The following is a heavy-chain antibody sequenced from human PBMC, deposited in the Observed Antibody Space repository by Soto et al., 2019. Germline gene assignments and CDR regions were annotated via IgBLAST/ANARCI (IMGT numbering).Heavy chain of an antibody. CDR2: IYYSGST. Sequence: QVQLQESGPGLVKPSQTLSLTCTVSGGSISSGDYYWSWIRQPPGKGLEWIGYIYYSGSTYYNPSLKRRVTRSADTSKMQCSLMLSSVTAADTAVYYLARLFDFWSDYPLYYFYVMDVWGQGATVTVSS. V-gene: IGHV4-30-4*01. D-gene: IGHD3-3*01. J-gene: IGHJ6*02. CDR1: GGSISSGDYY. CDR3: ARLFDFWSDYPLYYFYVMDV.